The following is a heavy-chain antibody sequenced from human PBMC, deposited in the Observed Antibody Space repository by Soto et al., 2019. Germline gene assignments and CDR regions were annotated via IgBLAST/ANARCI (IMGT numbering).Heavy chain of an antibody. J-gene: IGHJ4*02. Sequence: ASVKVSCKASGYTFTSYGISWVRQAPGQGLEWMGWISAYNGNTNYAQKLRGRVTMTTDTSTSTAYMELRSLRSDDTALYYGASSRGLYRPLGYFDSWGQGTLVTVSS. CDR3: ASSRGLYRPLGYFDS. CDR1: GYTFTSYG. D-gene: IGHD3-16*01. CDR2: ISAYNGNT. V-gene: IGHV1-18*01.